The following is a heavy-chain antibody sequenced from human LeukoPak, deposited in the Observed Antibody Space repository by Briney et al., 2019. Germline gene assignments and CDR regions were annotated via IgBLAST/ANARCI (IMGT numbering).Heavy chain of an antibody. Sequence: SETLSLTCAVYGGSFSGYYWSWIRQPPGKGLEWIGYIYYSGSTYYNPSLKSRVTISVDTSKNQFSLKLSSVTAADTAVYYCARDPTGTTGLDYWGQGTLVTVSS. CDR2: IYYSGST. D-gene: IGHD1-7*01. V-gene: IGHV4-30-4*08. CDR1: GGSFSGYY. J-gene: IGHJ4*02. CDR3: ARDPTGTTGLDY.